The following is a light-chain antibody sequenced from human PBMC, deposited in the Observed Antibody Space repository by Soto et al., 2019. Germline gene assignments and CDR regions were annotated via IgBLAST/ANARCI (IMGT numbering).Light chain of an antibody. CDR1: QSLVHSDGNTY. V-gene: IGKV2-24*01. CDR3: MQATQYRPYT. J-gene: IGKJ2*01. CDR2: MIS. Sequence: DIVLTQTPLSSPVTLGQPASISCRSSQSLVHSDGNTYLSWLHQRPGQPPSLLIYMISNRFSGVPDRFCGSGAWTDFTLKISRVEAEDVGVYYCMQATQYRPYTFGQGTKLEIK.